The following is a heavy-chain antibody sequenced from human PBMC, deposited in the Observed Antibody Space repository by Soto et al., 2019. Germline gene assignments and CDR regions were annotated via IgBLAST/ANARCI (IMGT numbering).Heavy chain of an antibody. CDR1: GGSISSGGYS. J-gene: IGHJ4*02. CDR3: ARLPDY. CDR2: MYHSGGT. D-gene: IGHD2-2*01. V-gene: IGHV4-30-2*01. Sequence: SETLSLTCAVSGGSISSGGYSWSWVRQPPGKGLEWIGYMYHSGGTYYNPSLKSRVTISIDRSKNQFSLKLSSVTAADTAVYYCARLPDYWGQGTRVNVPQ.